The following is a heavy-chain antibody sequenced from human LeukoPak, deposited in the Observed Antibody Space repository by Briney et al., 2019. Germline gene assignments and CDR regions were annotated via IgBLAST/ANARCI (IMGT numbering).Heavy chain of an antibody. V-gene: IGHV3-21*01. D-gene: IGHD4-17*01. Sequence: GGSLRLSCAASGFTFSSYSVNWVRQAPGKGLEWVSSISSTGSYIYYADSVKGRSTISRDNAKNSLYLQMNSLSAEDTAVYYCARDPYGDYSQNTMDVWGQGTTVTVSS. J-gene: IGHJ6*02. CDR1: GFTFSSYS. CDR3: ARDPYGDYSQNTMDV. CDR2: ISSTGSYI.